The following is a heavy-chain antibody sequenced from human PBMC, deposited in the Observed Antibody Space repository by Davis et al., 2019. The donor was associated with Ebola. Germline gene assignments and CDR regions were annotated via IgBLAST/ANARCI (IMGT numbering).Heavy chain of an antibody. CDR3: AREPRSSRLLYRDYGMDV. Sequence: SETLSLTCTVSGGSISSYYWSWIRQPAGKGLEWIGRIYTSGSTNYNPSLKSRVTMSVDTSKNQFSLKLSSVTAADTAVYYCAREPRSSRLLYRDYGMDVWGQGTTVTVSS. D-gene: IGHD1-14*01. V-gene: IGHV4-4*07. CDR1: GGSISSYY. CDR2: IYTSGST. J-gene: IGHJ6*02.